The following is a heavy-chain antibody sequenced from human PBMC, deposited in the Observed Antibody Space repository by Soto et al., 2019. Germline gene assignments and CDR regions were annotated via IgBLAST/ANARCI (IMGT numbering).Heavy chain of an antibody. Sequence: SETLSLTCTVSGGSISSYYWSWIRQPPGKGLEWIGYIYYTGNTNYNPSLKSRVTISIDTSKNQFSLKLSSVTAADTAVYYCTTYYDILTGYYSFDYWGQGNLVTGSS. CDR1: GGSISSYY. J-gene: IGHJ4*01. CDR2: IYYTGNT. V-gene: IGHV4-59*01. D-gene: IGHD3-9*01. CDR3: TTYYDILTGYYSFDY.